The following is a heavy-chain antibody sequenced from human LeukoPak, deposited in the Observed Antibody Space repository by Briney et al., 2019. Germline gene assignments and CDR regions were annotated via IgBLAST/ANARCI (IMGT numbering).Heavy chain of an antibody. J-gene: IGHJ4*02. V-gene: IGHV3-30*02. D-gene: IGHD3-22*01. Sequence: GGSLRLSCAASGFTFSSYGMHWVRQAPGKGLEWVAFIRYDGSNKYYADSVKGRFTISRDNSKNTLYLQMNSLRAEDTAVYYCAKLWATRITMIVVVTNFDYWGQGTLVTVSS. CDR1: GFTFSSYG. CDR2: IRYDGSNK. CDR3: AKLWATRITMIVVVTNFDY.